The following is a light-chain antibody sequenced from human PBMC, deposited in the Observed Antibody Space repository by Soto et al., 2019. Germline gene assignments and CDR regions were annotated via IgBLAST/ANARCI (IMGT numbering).Light chain of an antibody. V-gene: IGLV2-14*01. J-gene: IGLJ1*01. CDR1: SSDVGGYNY. Sequence: LAQPASVSGSPGQSITISCTGTSSDVGGYNYVSWYQQHPGKAPKLMIYEVSNRPSGVSNRFSGSKSGNTASLTISGLQAEDEADYYCSSYTSSSTLVFGTGTKVTVL. CDR3: SSYTSSSTLV. CDR2: EVS.